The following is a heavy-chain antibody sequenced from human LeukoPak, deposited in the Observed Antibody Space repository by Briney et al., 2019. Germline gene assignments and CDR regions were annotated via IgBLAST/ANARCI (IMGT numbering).Heavy chain of an antibody. V-gene: IGHV1-69*13. Sequence: SVKVSCKASGGTFSSYAISWVRQAPGQGLEWMGGIIPIFGTANYAQKFQGRVTITADESTGTAYMELSSLRSEDTAVYYCARATKQWLVHYWLDPWGQGTLVTVSS. CDR1: GGTFSSYA. CDR3: ARATKQWLVHYWLDP. D-gene: IGHD6-19*01. J-gene: IGHJ5*02. CDR2: IIPIFGTA.